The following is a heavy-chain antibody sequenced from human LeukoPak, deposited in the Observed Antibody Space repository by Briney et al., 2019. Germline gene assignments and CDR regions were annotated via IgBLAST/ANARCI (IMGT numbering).Heavy chain of an antibody. D-gene: IGHD3-10*01. CDR1: GFSFSDSA. J-gene: IGHJ3*02. CDR3: TRHIYGSGSYHAYDI. V-gene: IGHV3-73*01. Sequence: AGGSLKLSCATSGFSFSDSAINWVRQASGKGLEWLGRIRSKPNNYATEYAASLKGRFTISRDESRNTAYLQMNTLKTEDTALYYCTRHIYGSGSYHAYDIWGQGTLVTVSS. CDR2: IRSKPNNYAT.